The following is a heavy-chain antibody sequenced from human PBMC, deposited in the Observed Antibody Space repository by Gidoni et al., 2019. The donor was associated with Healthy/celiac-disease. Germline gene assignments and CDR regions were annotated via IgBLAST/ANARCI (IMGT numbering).Heavy chain of an antibody. CDR3: ARDFYGSGSYYNVYYYYGMDV. CDR2: IWYDGSNK. CDR1: GFTFSSYG. D-gene: IGHD3-10*01. Sequence: QVQLVESGGGVVQPGRSLRLSCAASGFTFSSYGMHWVRQAPGKGLEWVAVIWYDGSNKYYADSVKGRFTISRDNSKNTLYLQMNSLRAEDTAVYYCARDFYGSGSYYNVYYYYGMDVWGQGTTVTVSS. V-gene: IGHV3-33*01. J-gene: IGHJ6*02.